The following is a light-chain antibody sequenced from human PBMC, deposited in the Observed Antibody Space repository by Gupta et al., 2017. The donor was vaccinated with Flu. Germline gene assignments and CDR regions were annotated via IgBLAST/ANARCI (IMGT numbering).Light chain of an antibody. CDR2: EVS. CDR3: SSDASSFSRV. CDR1: RSDVGGYNY. V-gene: IGLV2-14*01. Sequence: QSALTQPASVSGSPGQSITISCTGTRSDVGGYNYVSWYQQYPGKAPKLLIYEVSHRPSGISYRFSGSKSGNTASLTISGLQADDEADYFCSSDASSFSRVFGAGTKVTVL. J-gene: IGLJ3*02.